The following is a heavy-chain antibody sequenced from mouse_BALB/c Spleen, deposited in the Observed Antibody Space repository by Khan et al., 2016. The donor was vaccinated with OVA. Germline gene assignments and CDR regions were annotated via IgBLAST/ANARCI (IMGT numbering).Heavy chain of an antibody. CDR1: GFSLTGFG. CDR2: IWGDGST. CDR3: ARKLLLGEFAY. V-gene: IGHV2-6-7*01. J-gene: IGHJ3*01. Sequence: QVQLKESGPGLVAPSQSLSITCTVSGFSLTGFGINWVRQPPGKGLEWLGMIWGDGSTDYNSALKSRLSISKDNPKSQAFLKMNSLQTDDTARYYCARKLLLGEFAYWGQGTLVTVSA. D-gene: IGHD1-2*01.